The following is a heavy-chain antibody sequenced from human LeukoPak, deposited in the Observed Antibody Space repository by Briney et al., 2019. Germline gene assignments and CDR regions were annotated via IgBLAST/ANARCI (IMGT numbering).Heavy chain of an antibody. CDR1: GFTFSSYW. V-gene: IGHV3-74*01. D-gene: IGHD3-22*01. Sequence: GGSLRLSCAASGFTFSSYWMHWVRQAPGKGLVWVSRINSDGSSTSYADSVKGRFIISRDNAKNTLYLQMNSLRAEDTAVYYCARPDSSGYNWFDPWGQGTLVTVSS. CDR3: ARPDSSGYNWFDP. J-gene: IGHJ5*02. CDR2: INSDGSST.